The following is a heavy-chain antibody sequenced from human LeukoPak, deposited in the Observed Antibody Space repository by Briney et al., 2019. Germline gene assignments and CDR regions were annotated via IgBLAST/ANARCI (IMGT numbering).Heavy chain of an antibody. CDR1: GYTFTSYY. J-gene: IGHJ4*02. CDR2: INPSGGST. Sequence: ASVKVSCKASGYTFTSYYMHWVRQAPGQGLEWVGIINPSGGSTSYAQKFQGRVTMTRDTSTSTVYMELSSLRSEDTAVYYCARELRLRWLQPETIDYWGQGTLITVSS. CDR3: ARELRLRWLQPETIDY. D-gene: IGHD5-24*01. V-gene: IGHV1-46*01.